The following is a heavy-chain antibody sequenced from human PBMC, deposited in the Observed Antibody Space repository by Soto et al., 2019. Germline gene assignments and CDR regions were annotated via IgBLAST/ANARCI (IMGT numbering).Heavy chain of an antibody. J-gene: IGHJ4*02. Sequence: GGSLRLSCAASGFTFSSYAVSWVRQAPGKGPEWISSISGSGSTIYYAGSVKGRFTISRDNSKNTLYLQMSSLRAEDTAVYYCARGSRWLQSSFDYWGQGTLVTVSS. D-gene: IGHD5-12*01. CDR3: ARGSRWLQSSFDY. CDR1: GFTFSSYA. V-gene: IGHV3-23*01. CDR2: ISGSGSTI.